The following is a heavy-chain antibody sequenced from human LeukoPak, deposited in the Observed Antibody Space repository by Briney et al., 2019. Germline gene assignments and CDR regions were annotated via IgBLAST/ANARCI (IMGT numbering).Heavy chain of an antibody. CDR2: IYYTGST. Sequence: SETLSLTCTVSGGSIRSGSYYWGWIRQPPGKGLEWIASIYYTGSTYYNPSLKSRVTISLDTSKNQFSLKLRSVTAADTAVYYCARAAQLVLRYFDWLPHFDYWGQGTLVTVSS. CDR1: GGSIRSGSYY. CDR3: ARAAQLVLRYFDWLPHFDY. J-gene: IGHJ4*02. D-gene: IGHD3-9*01. V-gene: IGHV4-39*01.